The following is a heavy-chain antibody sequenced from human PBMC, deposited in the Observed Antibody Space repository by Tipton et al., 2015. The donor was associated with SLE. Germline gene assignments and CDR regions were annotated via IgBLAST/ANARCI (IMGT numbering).Heavy chain of an antibody. D-gene: IGHD2-8*01. J-gene: IGHJ4*02. CDR1: RGSISISHYY. V-gene: IGHV4-61*02. CDR2: MYTSGST. Sequence: TLSLTCTVSRGSISISHYYWGWVRQSPGKGLEWIGRMYTSGSTNYNPSFKSRVTMSRGTSKNQFSLNLRSVTAADTAVYYCARLLMAGQGDYFDSWGPGTLVTVSS. CDR3: ARLLMAGQGDYFDS.